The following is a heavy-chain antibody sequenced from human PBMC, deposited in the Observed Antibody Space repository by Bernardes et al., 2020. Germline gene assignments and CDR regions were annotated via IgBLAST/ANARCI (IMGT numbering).Heavy chain of an antibody. J-gene: IGHJ4*02. CDR3: ARDRRFLELDY. Sequence: GGSLRLSCAASGFTFSNYNINWVRQAPGKGLEWVSYISSSSVTIYYADSVKGRFTISRDNAKNSLYLQMNSLRAEDTAVYYCARDRRFLELDYWGQGTLVTVSS. D-gene: IGHD2-21*01. CDR1: GFTFSNYN. CDR2: ISSSSVTI. V-gene: IGHV3-48*01.